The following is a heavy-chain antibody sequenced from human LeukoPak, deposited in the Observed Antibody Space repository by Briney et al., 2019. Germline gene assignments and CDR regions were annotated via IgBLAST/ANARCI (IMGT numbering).Heavy chain of an antibody. CDR1: GYTFTGYY. V-gene: IGHV1-2*02. J-gene: IGHJ4*02. Sequence: GASVKVSCKASGYTFTGYYMHWVRQAPGQGLEWMGWINPNSGGTNYAQKFQGRVTMTRDTSISTAYMELSRLRSDDTAVYYCARDRVGQWLVGGGDYFDYWGQGALVTVSS. D-gene: IGHD6-19*01. CDR2: INPNSGGT. CDR3: ARDRVGQWLVGGGDYFDY.